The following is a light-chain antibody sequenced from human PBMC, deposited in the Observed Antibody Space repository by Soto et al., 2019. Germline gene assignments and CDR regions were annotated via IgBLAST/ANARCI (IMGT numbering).Light chain of an antibody. J-gene: IGLJ1*01. CDR1: ISDFVVYNY. CDR2: GVS. CDR3: SSHTISSALQV. V-gene: IGLV2-14*01. Sequence: QSVLTQHASVSGSPGQSITISCTGTISDFVVYNYVSWYQQHPGKAPKLMIYGVSNRPSGVSNRFSGSKSGNKASLTISGLQADDEADYYCSSHTISSALQVFGTGTKVTAL.